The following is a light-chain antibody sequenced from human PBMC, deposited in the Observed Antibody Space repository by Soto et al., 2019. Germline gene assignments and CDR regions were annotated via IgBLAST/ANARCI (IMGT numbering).Light chain of an antibody. V-gene: IGLV4-69*02. CDR3: QTWGTGMGV. CDR2: INSDGGH. CDR1: SGHSSYV. J-gene: IGLJ3*02. Sequence: QPVLTQSPSASASLGASVNLTCTLSSGHSSYVIAWHQQQPGKGPRYLMKINSDGGHSKGDGIPDRFSASSSGAERSLAISGLQSEDEADYYCQTWGTGMGVFGGGTKLTVL.